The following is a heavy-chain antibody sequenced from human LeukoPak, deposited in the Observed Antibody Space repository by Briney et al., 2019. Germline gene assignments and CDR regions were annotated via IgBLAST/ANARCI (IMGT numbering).Heavy chain of an antibody. D-gene: IGHD5-12*01. CDR2: ISAYNGNT. Sequence: VASVKVSCKDSGYTFTSYGISWVRQAPGQGLEWMGWISAYNGNTNYAQKLQGRVTMTTDTSTSTAYMELRSLRSDDTAVYYCARDGYSGYDPFGYYYYGMDVWGQGTTVTVSS. CDR3: ARDGYSGYDPFGYYYYGMDV. CDR1: GYTFTSYG. V-gene: IGHV1-18*01. J-gene: IGHJ6*02.